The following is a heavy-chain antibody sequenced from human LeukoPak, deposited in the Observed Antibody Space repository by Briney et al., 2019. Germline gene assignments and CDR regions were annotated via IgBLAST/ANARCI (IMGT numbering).Heavy chain of an antibody. CDR2: INHSGST. J-gene: IGHJ3*02. CDR3: AGTWSLYDAFDI. D-gene: IGHD6-13*01. Sequence: SETLSLTCAVYGGSFSGYYWSWIRQPPGKGLEWIGEINHSGSTNYNPSLKSRVTISVDTSKNQFSLKLSSVTAADTAVYYCAGTWSLYDAFDIWGQGTMVTVSS. CDR1: GGSFSGYY. V-gene: IGHV4-34*01.